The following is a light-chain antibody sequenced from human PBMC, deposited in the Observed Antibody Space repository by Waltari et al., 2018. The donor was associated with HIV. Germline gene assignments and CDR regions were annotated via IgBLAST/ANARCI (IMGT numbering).Light chain of an antibody. J-gene: IGKJ2*01. CDR2: GAS. CDR3: QHFDTSLPKYT. Sequence: EFVLTQSPGTLSLSPGERATLSCRASQGVSSSYLALYQQRPGQAPRLLIYGASSRAAGIPDRFTGSGSGTDFTLTISRLEPEDFAVYYCQHFDTSLPKYTFGQGTKLEIK. CDR1: QGVSSSY. V-gene: IGKV3-20*01.